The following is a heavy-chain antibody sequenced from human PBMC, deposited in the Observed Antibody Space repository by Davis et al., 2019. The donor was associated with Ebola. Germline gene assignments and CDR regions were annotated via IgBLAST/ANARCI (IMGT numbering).Heavy chain of an antibody. CDR3: ARDKIVSYSFDY. V-gene: IGHV3-72*01. D-gene: IGHD2-21*01. CDR2: IGNKDNTHII. CDR1: GFRSRDHH. Sequence: GESLKISCAASGFRSRDHHMDWVRQAPGKGLEWVSRIGNKDNTHIIEYAASVKGRFTISRDDSKNSLYLQMDSLKTEDTAVYYCARDKIVSYSFDYWGQGTPVTVSS. J-gene: IGHJ4*02.